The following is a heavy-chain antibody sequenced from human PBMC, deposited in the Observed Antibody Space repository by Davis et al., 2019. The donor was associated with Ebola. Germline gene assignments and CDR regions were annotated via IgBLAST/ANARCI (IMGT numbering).Heavy chain of an antibody. CDR3: ARDRVAATLDYYYYMDV. CDR1: GFTFSSYG. J-gene: IGHJ6*03. CDR2: ISFDESNK. V-gene: IGHV3-30*03. D-gene: IGHD2-15*01. Sequence: GESLKISCAASGFTFSSYGMHWVRQAPGKGLEWVAVISFDESNKYYADSVKGRFTISRDNAKNSLYLQMNSLRAEDTAVYYCARDRVAATLDYYYYMDVWGKGTTVTVSS.